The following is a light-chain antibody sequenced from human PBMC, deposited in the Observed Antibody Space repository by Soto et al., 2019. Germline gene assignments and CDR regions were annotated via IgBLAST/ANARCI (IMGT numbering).Light chain of an antibody. Sequence: EIVMTQSPATLSVSPGGRATLSCRASQSVSSNLAWYQQKPGQAPRPLIYGASTRATGFPARFSGSGSGTEFTLTISSLQSEDFAVYYCQQYKNWPLTFGGGTKVDIK. CDR2: GAS. CDR3: QQYKNWPLT. V-gene: IGKV3-15*01. J-gene: IGKJ4*01. CDR1: QSVSSN.